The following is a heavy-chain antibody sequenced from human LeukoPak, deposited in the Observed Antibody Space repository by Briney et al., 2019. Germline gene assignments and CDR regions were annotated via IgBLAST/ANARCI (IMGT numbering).Heavy chain of an antibody. Sequence: GGSLRLSCAASGFTFSSYWMHWVRQAPGKGLVRVSRFNSDGSNTRYADSVKGRFTISRDNAKNSLFLQMNSLSAEDTAVYYCGRAGPVTKDHFMDVWGKGTTVTVSS. CDR1: GFTFSSYW. CDR3: GRAGPVTKDHFMDV. V-gene: IGHV3-74*01. J-gene: IGHJ6*03. D-gene: IGHD2-2*01. CDR2: FNSDGSNT.